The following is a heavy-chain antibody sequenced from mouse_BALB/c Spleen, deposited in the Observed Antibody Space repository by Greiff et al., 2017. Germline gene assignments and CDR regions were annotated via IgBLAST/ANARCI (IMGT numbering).Heavy chain of an antibody. CDR2: INPSSGYT. CDR3: ATTVVDAMDY. D-gene: IGHD1-1*01. CDR1: GYTFTSYT. J-gene: IGHJ4*01. Sequence: QVQLQQSGAELARPGASVKMSCKASGYTFTSYTMHWVKQRPGQGLEWIGYINPSSGYTNYNQKFKDKATLTADKSSSTAYMQLSSLTSEDSAVYYCATTVVDAMDYWGQGTSVTVSS. V-gene: IGHV1-4*01.